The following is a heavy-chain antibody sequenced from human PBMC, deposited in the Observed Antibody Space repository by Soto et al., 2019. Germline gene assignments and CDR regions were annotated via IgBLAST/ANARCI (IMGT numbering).Heavy chain of an antibody. Sequence: GGSLRLSCAASGFTFSNAWMSWVRQAPGKGLEWVGRIKSKTDGGTTDYAAPVKGRFTISRDDSKNTLYLQMNSLKTEDTAVYYCTTERSVAGVNDYWGQGTLVTVSS. CDR3: TTERSVAGVNDY. V-gene: IGHV3-15*01. J-gene: IGHJ4*02. D-gene: IGHD6-19*01. CDR1: GFTFSNAW. CDR2: IKSKTDGGTT.